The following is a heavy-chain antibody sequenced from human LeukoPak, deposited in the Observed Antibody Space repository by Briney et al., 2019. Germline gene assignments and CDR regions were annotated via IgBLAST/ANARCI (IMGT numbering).Heavy chain of an antibody. V-gene: IGHV3-11*01. D-gene: IGHD2-2*01. CDR2: ISSSGGTI. J-gene: IGHJ4*02. CDR1: GFTFSDYY. CDR3: ASFYCSSTSCFDY. Sequence: PGGSLRLSCAASGFTFSDYYMSWIRQAPGKGLEWVSYISSSGGTIYYADSVKGRFTISRDNAKNSLYLQMNSLRAEDTAVYYCASFYCSSTSCFDYWGQGTLVTVSS.